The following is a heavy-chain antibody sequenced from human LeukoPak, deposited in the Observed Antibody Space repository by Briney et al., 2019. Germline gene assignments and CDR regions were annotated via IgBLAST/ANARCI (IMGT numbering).Heavy chain of an antibody. V-gene: IGHV3-23*01. CDR3: AKDLDCSSSSCSPPYYFDY. Sequence: GGSLRLSCAASGFTFSSYAMSWVRQAPGKGLEWVSGISGRGGSTYYADSVKGRFTIPRDNSENTLYLQMNSLRAEDTAVYYCAKDLDCSSSSCSPPYYFDYWGQGTLVTVSS. J-gene: IGHJ4*02. CDR2: ISGRGGST. D-gene: IGHD2-2*01. CDR1: GFTFSSYA.